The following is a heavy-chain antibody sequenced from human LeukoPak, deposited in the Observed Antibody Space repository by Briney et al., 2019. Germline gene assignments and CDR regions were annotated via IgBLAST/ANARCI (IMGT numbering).Heavy chain of an antibody. CDR3: ARRRRCGSGSRNWFDP. J-gene: IGHJ5*02. CDR2: NNPNSSGT. V-gene: IGHV1-2*02. D-gene: IGHD3-10*01. Sequence: ASVKASCKAFGYTFTGYYMHSVRQSPGHGLKCMRWNNPNSSGTNYAQKFQGRVTMTRDTSISTAYMELSRLRSDDTAVYYCARRRRCGSGSRNWFDPWGQGTLVTVSS. CDR1: GYTFTGYY.